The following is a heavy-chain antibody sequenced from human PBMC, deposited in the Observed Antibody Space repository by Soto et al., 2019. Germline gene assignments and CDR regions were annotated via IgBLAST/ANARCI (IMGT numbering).Heavy chain of an antibody. D-gene: IGHD1-7*01. CDR1: GCSISSSSYS. CDR3: AKIGGTTRGPWFDP. CDR2: MYYGVNT. Sequence: PSETLSLTCIVSGCSISSSSYSWAWIRQPPGKGLEWIGTMYYGVNTYYNPSLESRVTISVDTPKNQFSLDLSSVTAVDTAVYYCAKIGGTTRGPWFDPWGRGTLVTVSS. V-gene: IGHV4-39*07. J-gene: IGHJ5*02.